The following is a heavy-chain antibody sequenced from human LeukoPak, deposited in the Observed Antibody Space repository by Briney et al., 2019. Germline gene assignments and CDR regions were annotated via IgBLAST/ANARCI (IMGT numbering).Heavy chain of an antibody. D-gene: IGHD3-10*01. V-gene: IGHV4-39*07. CDR3: ARAMVRGLMPFPPFDY. CDR2: IYYNGAT. J-gene: IGHJ4*02. Sequence: LRLSCAASGFTFSNSYMNWIRQAPGKGLEWIGSIYYNGATYYNPSLRSRVTISADTSKNQFSLNLSSVTAADTAVYYCARAMVRGLMPFPPFDYWGQGTLVTVSP. CDR1: GFTFSNSY.